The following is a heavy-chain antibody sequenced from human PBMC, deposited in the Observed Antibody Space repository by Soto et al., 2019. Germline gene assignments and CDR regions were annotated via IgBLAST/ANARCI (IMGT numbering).Heavy chain of an antibody. D-gene: IGHD3-10*01. CDR1: GGSISSGGYY. CDR3: ARVLRSHPDAFDI. V-gene: IGHV4-31*03. Sequence: SETLSLTCTVSGGSISSGGYYWSWIRQHPGKGLEWIGYIYYSGSTYYNPSLKSRVTISVDTSKNQFSLKLSSVTAADTAVYYCARVLRSHPDAFDIWGQGTMVTVSS. CDR2: IYYSGST. J-gene: IGHJ3*02.